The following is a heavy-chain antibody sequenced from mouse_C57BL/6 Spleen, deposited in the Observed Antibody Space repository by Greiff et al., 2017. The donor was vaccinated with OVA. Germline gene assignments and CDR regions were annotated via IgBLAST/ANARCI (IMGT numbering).Heavy chain of an antibody. V-gene: IGHV1-82*01. CDR2: IYPGDGDT. Sequence: VQQVESGPELVKPGASVKISCKASGYAFSSSWMNWVKQRPGKGLEWIGRIYPGDGDTNYNGKFKGKATLTADKSSSTAYMQLSSLTSEDSAVYFCARSSSYEDYAMDYWGQGTSVTVSS. CDR1: GYAFSSSW. CDR3: ARSSSYEDYAMDY. D-gene: IGHD1-1*01. J-gene: IGHJ4*01.